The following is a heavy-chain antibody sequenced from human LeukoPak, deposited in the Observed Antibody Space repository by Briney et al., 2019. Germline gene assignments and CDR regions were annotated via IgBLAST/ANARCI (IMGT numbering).Heavy chain of an antibody. D-gene: IGHD3/OR15-3a*01. CDR1: GGSISSGGYS. V-gene: IGHV4-30-2*01. J-gene: IGHJ4*02. Sequence: SQTLSLTCAVSGGSISSGGYSWSWIRQPPGKGLEWIGYIYHSGSTYYNPPLKSRVTISVDRSKNQFSLKLSSVTAADTAVYYCARGQEGLVDYWGQGTLVTVSS. CDR2: IYHSGST. CDR3: ARGQEGLVDY.